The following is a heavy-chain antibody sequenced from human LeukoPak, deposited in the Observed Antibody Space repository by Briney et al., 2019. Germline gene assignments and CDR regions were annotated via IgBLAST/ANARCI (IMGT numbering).Heavy chain of an antibody. J-gene: IGHJ4*02. CDR2: INPNSGGT. CDR1: GYTFTGYY. Sequence: GASVKVSCKASGYTFTGYYMHWVRQAPGQGLEWMGWINPNSGGTNYAQKFQGRVTMTGDTSISTAYMELSRLRSDDTAVYYCARGEVVVVPAAMQNYWGQGTLVTVSS. CDR3: ARGEVVVVPAAMQNY. D-gene: IGHD2-2*01. V-gene: IGHV1-2*02.